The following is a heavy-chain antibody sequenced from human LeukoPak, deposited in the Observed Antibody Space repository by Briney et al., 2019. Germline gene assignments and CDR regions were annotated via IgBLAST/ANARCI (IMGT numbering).Heavy chain of an antibody. CDR2: IIPIFGTA. CDR3: ARGGVITMIVVVTSGYFDY. Sequence: ASVKVSCKASGYTFTGYYMHWVRQAPGQGLEWMGGIIPIFGTANYAQKFQGRVTMTRDMSTSTVYMELSSLRSEDTAVYYCARGGVITMIVVVTSGYFDYWGQGTLVTVSS. J-gene: IGHJ4*02. V-gene: IGHV1-46*01. D-gene: IGHD3-22*01. CDR1: GYTFTGYY.